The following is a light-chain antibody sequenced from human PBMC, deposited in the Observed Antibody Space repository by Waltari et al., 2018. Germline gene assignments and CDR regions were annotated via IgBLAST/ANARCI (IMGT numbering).Light chain of an antibody. CDR3: SSYAGSSVV. CDR2: EVS. V-gene: IGLV2-8*01. CDR1: SSDVGGYNS. J-gene: IGLJ2*01. Sequence: QSALTQPPSASGSPGQSVTIPCTGTSSDVGGYNSVSWYQQHPGKAPKLMIYEVSKRPSGVPDRFSGSKSGNTASLTVSGLQAEDEADYYCSSYAGSSVVFGGGTKLTVL.